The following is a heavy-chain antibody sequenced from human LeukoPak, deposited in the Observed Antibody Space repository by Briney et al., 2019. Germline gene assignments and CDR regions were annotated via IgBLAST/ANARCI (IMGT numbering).Heavy chain of an antibody. CDR3: ARWDYDFWSGYYEY. CDR1: GGSISGSSYY. D-gene: IGHD3-3*01. CDR2: IVYSGTT. V-gene: IGHV4-39*07. Sequence: SETLSLTCTVSGGSISGSSYYWGWVRQPPGKGLEWIGSIVYSGTTHYDPSLKSRVTISVDTSKNQFSLKLSSVTAADTAVYYCARWDYDFWSGYYEYWGQGTLVTVSS. J-gene: IGHJ4*02.